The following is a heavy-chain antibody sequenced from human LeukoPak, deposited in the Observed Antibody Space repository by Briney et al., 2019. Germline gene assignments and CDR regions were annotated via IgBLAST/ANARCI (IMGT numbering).Heavy chain of an antibody. Sequence: GSLRLSCTTSGFAFDDFAMSWVRQPAGKGLEWVGFIRRRAYGGAAEYAASVKGRFIISRDDSKGVAYLQMNSLKTEDTAVYYCSRNGLVDFDYWGQGSRVIVSP. J-gene: IGHJ4*02. CDR1: GFAFDDFA. V-gene: IGHV3-49*04. CDR3: SRNGLVDFDY. CDR2: IRRRAYGGAA.